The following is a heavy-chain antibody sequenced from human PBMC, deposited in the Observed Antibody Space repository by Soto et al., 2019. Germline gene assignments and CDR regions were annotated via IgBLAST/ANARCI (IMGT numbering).Heavy chain of an antibody. CDR3: AKGGDYYDSSGYYHWFDP. Sequence: RGSLPISYEASGVKVSSYGRSWVRQATGKGLEWVSAISGSGGSTYYADSVKGRFTISRDNSKNTLYLQMNSLRAEDTAVYYCAKGGDYYDSSGYYHWFDPWGQGTLVTVSS. CDR2: ISGSGGST. V-gene: IGHV3-23*01. CDR1: GVKVSSYG. J-gene: IGHJ5*02. D-gene: IGHD3-22*01.